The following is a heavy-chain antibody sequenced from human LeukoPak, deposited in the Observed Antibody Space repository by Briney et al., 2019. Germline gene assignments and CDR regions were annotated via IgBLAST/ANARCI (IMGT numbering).Heavy chain of an antibody. CDR2: INSNTSGT. CDR3: ARDLSSTSNWELDY. D-gene: IGHD7-27*01. V-gene: IGHV1-2*06. Sequence: ASVKVSCEASGYTFIHYFIHWVRQAPGPGLEWMGRINSNTSGTEYTQKFQGRVTMTRDTSITTVYMGLSSLTSDDSAVYYCARDLSSTSNWELDYWGQGTLVTVSS. J-gene: IGHJ4*02. CDR1: GYTFIHYF.